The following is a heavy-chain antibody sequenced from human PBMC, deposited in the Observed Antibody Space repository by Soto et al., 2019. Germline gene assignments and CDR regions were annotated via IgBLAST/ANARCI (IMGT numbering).Heavy chain of an antibody. V-gene: IGHV3-7*01. J-gene: IGHJ4*02. CDR3: AIGHWLGK. CDR1: GFTFSDYL. D-gene: IGHD6-19*01. CDR2: IKQDGNEK. Sequence: EVQLVDSGGALVQPGASLRLSCAASGFTFSDYLMTWVRQAPGKGLEWEATIKQDGNEKYYVDSVKGRFTISRDNAKNSLYLQLNALRAEDTAVYYCAIGHWLGKWGQGTLVTVSS.